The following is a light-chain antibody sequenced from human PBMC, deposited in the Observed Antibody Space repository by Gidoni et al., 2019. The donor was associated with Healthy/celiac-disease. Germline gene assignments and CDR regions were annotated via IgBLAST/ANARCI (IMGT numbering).Light chain of an antibody. Sequence: DIQMTQSPSTLSASLGDRVTITCRASQSISSWLAWYQQKPGKAPKLLIYKASSLESGVPSRFSGSGSGTEFTLTISSLQPDDFATYYCQQYNSYPRTFXXXTKVEIK. CDR1: QSISSW. CDR3: QQYNSYPRT. CDR2: KAS. J-gene: IGKJ1*01. V-gene: IGKV1-5*03.